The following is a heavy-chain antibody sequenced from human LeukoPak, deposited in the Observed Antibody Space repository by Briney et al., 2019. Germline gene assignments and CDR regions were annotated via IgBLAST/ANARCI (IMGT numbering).Heavy chain of an antibody. CDR1: GYTFTGYY. Sequence: ASVKVSCRASGYTFTGYYMHWVRQAPGQGLEWMGWINPNSGGTNYAQKFQGRVTMTRDTSISTAYMELSRLRSDDTAVYYCARGPSSTSPYDYWGQGTLVTVSS. D-gene: IGHD2-2*01. CDR2: INPNSGGT. J-gene: IGHJ4*02. CDR3: ARGPSSTSPYDY. V-gene: IGHV1-2*02.